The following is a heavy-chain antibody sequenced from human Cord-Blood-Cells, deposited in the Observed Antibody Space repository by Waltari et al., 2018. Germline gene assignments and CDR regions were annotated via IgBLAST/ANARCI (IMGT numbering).Heavy chain of an antibody. V-gene: IGHV1-3*01. CDR2: INAGNGNT. Sequence: QVQLVQSGAEVKKPGASVKVSCKASGYTFTSYAMHWVRQAPGQRLEWMGWINAGNGNTKYSQKCQGRVTITRDTSASTAYMELSSLRSEDTAVYYCARRTRNTAMVDYWGQGTLVTVSS. CDR3: ARRTRNTAMVDY. D-gene: IGHD5-18*01. J-gene: IGHJ4*02. CDR1: GYTFTSYA.